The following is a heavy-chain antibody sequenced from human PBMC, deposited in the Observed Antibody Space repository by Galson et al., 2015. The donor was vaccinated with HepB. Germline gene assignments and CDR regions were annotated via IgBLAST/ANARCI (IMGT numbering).Heavy chain of an antibody. CDR3: ARGGFYDFWSGYPNYYYYYYMDV. J-gene: IGHJ6*03. CDR1: GYTFTSYA. Sequence: SVKVSCKASGYTFTSYAMNWVRQAPGQGLEWMGWINTNTGNPTYAQGFTGRFVFSLDTSVSTAYLQISSLKAEDTAVYYCARGGFYDFWSGYPNYYYYYYMDVWGKGTTVTVSS. V-gene: IGHV7-4-1*02. CDR2: INTNTGNP. D-gene: IGHD3-3*01.